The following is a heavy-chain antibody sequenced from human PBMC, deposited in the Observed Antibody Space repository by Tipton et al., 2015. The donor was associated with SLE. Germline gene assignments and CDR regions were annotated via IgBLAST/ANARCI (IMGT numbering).Heavy chain of an antibody. CDR1: GFTFSSYG. V-gene: IGHV3-30*02. D-gene: IGHD6-13*01. Sequence: SLRLSCAASGFTFSSYGMHWVRPAPGKGLEWVAFILYDGSNKYYADSVKGRFTISRDNSKNTLYLQMNSLRAEDTAVYYCARDGYSSSWGRDYYCYMDVWGEGAPVTGCS. CDR2: ILYDGSNK. CDR3: ARDGYSSSWGRDYYCYMDV. J-gene: IGHJ6*03.